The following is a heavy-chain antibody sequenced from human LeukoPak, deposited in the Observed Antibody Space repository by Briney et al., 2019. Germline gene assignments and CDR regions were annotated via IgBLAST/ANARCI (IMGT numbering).Heavy chain of an antibody. V-gene: IGHV3-23*01. CDR1: GFTLSSYE. Sequence: GGSLRLSCTVSGFTLSSYEMSWIRQAPGQGLKWVSAVGTSADTYYADSVRGRFTISRDNSKNTLYLQMDSLRAEDTAIYYCTRKTPGRTPFDYWGQGTLVTVSS. D-gene: IGHD2-15*01. CDR2: VGTSADT. J-gene: IGHJ4*02. CDR3: TRKTPGRTPFDY.